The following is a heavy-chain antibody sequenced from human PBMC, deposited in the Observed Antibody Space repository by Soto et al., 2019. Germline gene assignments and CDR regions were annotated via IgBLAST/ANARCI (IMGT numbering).Heavy chain of an antibody. D-gene: IGHD3-3*01. CDR3: ARGNGDRVVIMGYYYYGMDV. CDR1: GGTFSSYA. Sequence: QVQLVQSGAEVKKPGSSVKVSCKASGGTFSSYAISWVRQAPGQGLEWMGGIIPIFGTANYAQKFQGRVTITADESTSTAYMELSSLRSEDTAVYYCARGNGDRVVIMGYYYYGMDVWGQGTTVTVSS. J-gene: IGHJ6*02. V-gene: IGHV1-69*01. CDR2: IIPIFGTA.